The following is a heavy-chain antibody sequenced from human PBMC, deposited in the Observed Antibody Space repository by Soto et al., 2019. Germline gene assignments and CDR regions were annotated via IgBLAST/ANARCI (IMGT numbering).Heavy chain of an antibody. D-gene: IGHD6-13*01. CDR3: AKGGAAAASNWFDP. V-gene: IGHV3-30*18. CDR2: ISYDGSNK. Sequence: PGGSLRLSCAASGFTFSSYGMHWVRQAPGKGLEWVAVISYDGSNKYYADSVKGRFTISRDNSKNTLYLQMNSLRAEDTAVYYCAKGGAAAASNWFDPWGQGTLVTVSS. CDR1: GFTFSSYG. J-gene: IGHJ5*02.